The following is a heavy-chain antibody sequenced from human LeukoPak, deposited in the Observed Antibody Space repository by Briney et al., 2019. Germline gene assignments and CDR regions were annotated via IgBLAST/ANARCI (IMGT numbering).Heavy chain of an antibody. J-gene: IGHJ4*02. CDR3: ASLSVAGSNY. V-gene: IGHV4-34*01. CDR1: GGSFSGYY. CDR2: INHSGST. D-gene: IGHD6-19*01. Sequence: PSETLSLTCAVYGGSFSGYYWSWIRQPPGKGLEWIGEINHSGSTNYNPSLKSRVTISVDTSKNQFSRKLSSVTAADTAVYYCASLSVAGSNYWGQGTLVTVSS.